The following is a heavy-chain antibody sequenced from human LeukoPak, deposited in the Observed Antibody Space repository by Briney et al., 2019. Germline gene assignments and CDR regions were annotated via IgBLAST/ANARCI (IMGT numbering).Heavy chain of an antibody. CDR1: GFTFDDYA. Sequence: GRSLRLSCAASGFTFDDYAMHWVRQAPGKGLEWVSGISWNSGSIGYADSVKGRFTISRDNAMNSLYLHMNSLRAEDTALYYCAKDSAMGYYYYYGMDVWGQGTTVTVS. D-gene: IGHD5-18*01. J-gene: IGHJ6*02. CDR2: ISWNSGSI. V-gene: IGHV3-9*01. CDR3: AKDSAMGYYYYYGMDV.